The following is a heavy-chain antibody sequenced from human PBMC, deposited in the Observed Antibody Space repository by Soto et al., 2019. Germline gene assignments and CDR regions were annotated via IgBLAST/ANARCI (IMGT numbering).Heavy chain of an antibody. D-gene: IGHD3-22*01. J-gene: IGHJ4*02. V-gene: IGHV3-30*18. CDR2: ISYDGSNK. Sequence: GGSLRLSCAASGFTFSSYGMHWVRQAPGKGLEWVAVISYDGSNKYYADSVKGRFTISRDNSKNTLYLQMNSLRAEDTAVYYCAKDERITMIVVVPYYFAYGGQGTLVTVS. CDR1: GFTFSSYG. CDR3: AKDERITMIVVVPYYFAY.